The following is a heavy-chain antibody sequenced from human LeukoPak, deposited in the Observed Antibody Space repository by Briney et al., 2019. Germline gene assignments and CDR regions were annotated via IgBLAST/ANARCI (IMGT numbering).Heavy chain of an antibody. CDR1: GGSISSGGYY. CDR3: ARAPGYSYNKGLNSYYYGMDV. V-gene: IGHV4-31*03. J-gene: IGHJ6*02. Sequence: PSETLSLTCTVSGGSISSGGYYWSWIRQHPGKGLEWIGYIYYSGSTYYNPSLKSRVTISVDTSKNQFSLKLSSVTAADTAVYYCARAPGYSYNKGLNSYYYGMDVWRQGTTVTVSS. D-gene: IGHD5-18*01. CDR2: IYYSGST.